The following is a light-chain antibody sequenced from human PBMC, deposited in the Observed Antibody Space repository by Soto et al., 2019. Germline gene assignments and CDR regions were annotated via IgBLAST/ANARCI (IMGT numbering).Light chain of an antibody. CDR2: GAS. CDR1: QSVSSY. V-gene: IGKV3-20*01. J-gene: IGKJ1*01. Sequence: ETVMTQSPATLSLSPGERATLSCRASQSVSSYLAWYQQKPGQAPRLLIYGASSRATGIPDRFSGSGSGTDFSLTIRRLEPDDFAVYYCQKYGNFWTFGQGTKVDI. CDR3: QKYGNFWT.